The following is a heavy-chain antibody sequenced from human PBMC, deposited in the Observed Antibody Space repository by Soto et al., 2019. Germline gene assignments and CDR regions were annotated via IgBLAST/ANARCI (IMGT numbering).Heavy chain of an antibody. CDR3: ASDDNNPVIWFGTH. CDR1: GGTFSSYT. CDR2: IIPILGIA. V-gene: IGHV1-69*02. Sequence: VKVSCKASGGTFSSYTISWVRQAPGQGLEWMGRIIPILGIANYAQKFQGRVTITADKSTSTAYMELSSLRSEDTAVYYCASDDNNPVIWFGTHWGQGTLVTVSS. D-gene: IGHD3-10*01. J-gene: IGHJ4*02.